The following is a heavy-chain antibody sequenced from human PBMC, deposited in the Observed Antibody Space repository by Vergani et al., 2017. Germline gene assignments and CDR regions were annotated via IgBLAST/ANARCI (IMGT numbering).Heavy chain of an antibody. Sequence: VQLVQSGTEVKKPGASVKIACKTSGYTFTNHHLHWVRQAPGQGLEWMGIINPSGGSTSYAQKFQGRVTMTRDTSTSTVYLELSSLRSEDTAVYYCTRGWYYDSIADWAYWGQGTLVTVSS. V-gene: IGHV1-46*03. CDR2: INPSGGST. CDR1: GYTFTNHH. CDR3: TRGWYYDSIADWAY. D-gene: IGHD3-22*01. J-gene: IGHJ4*02.